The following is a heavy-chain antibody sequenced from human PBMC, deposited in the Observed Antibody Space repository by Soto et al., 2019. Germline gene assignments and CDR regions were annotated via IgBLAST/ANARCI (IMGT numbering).Heavy chain of an antibody. CDR1: GGSISSYY. V-gene: IGHV4-59*01. CDR3: TRDGGYSAYGNYYYYYMDV. Sequence: QVQLQESGPGLVKPSETLSLTCTVSGGSISSYYWSWIRQPPGKGLEWIGYIYYSGNTNYNPSLKSRVTIAVDTSKNQFALKPSSVAAADTAVYYCTRDGGYSAYGNYYYYYMDVWGKGTTVTVSS. D-gene: IGHD5-12*01. J-gene: IGHJ6*03. CDR2: IYYSGNT.